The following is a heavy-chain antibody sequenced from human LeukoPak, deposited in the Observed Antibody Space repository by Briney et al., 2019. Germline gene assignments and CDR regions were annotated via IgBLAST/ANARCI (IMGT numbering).Heavy chain of an antibody. J-gene: IGHJ4*02. CDR2: LSSSSSTI. Sequence: GGSLRLSCAASGFTFSSYSMNWVRQAPGEGLEWVSYLSSSSSTIYYADSVKGRFTISGDNAKNSLYLQMNSLRDEDTAVYYCASLGIHDSSGYYYRSFDYWGQGTLVTVSS. CDR1: GFTFSSYS. CDR3: ASLGIHDSSGYYYRSFDY. D-gene: IGHD3-22*01. V-gene: IGHV3-48*02.